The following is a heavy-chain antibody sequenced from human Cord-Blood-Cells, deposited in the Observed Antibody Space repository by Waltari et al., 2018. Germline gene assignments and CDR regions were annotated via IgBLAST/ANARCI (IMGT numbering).Heavy chain of an antibody. D-gene: IGHD6-19*01. Sequence: QVQLVQSGAEVKKPGASVKVSCKVSGYTLTELSMHWLRQAPGKGLEWMGGCDPEDGETIYAQRFQGRVTMTEDTSTDTAYMELSSLRSEDTAVYYCATEGYSSGWYDYWGQGTLVTVSS. CDR3: ATEGYSSGWYDY. J-gene: IGHJ4*02. CDR1: GYTLTELS. CDR2: CDPEDGET. V-gene: IGHV1-24*01.